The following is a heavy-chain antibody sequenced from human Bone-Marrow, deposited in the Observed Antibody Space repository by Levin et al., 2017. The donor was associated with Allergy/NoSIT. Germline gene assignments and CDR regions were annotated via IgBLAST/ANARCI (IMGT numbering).Heavy chain of an antibody. D-gene: IGHD3-22*01. CDR1: GFTFGDYA. Sequence: GESLKISCTASGFTFGDYAMSWVRQAPGKGLEWVGFIRSKAYGGTTEYAASVKGRFTISRDDSKSIAYLQMNSLKTEDTAVYYCTSGIEDYYDSSGYYYDYWGQGTLVTVSS. V-gene: IGHV3-49*04. CDR3: TSGIEDYYDSSGYYYDY. CDR2: IRSKAYGGTT. J-gene: IGHJ4*02.